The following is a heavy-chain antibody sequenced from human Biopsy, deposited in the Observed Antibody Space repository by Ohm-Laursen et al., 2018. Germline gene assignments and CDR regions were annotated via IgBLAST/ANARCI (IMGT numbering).Heavy chain of an antibody. Sequence: SLRLYCAASGFTFGHYAMHWVRQAPGKGLEWISLIWYDGTNEDYADSVKGRFTISRDNSKNTLYLQINTLTLEDTAFYYCARGLSSGWYGYFDVWGRGTLVTVSS. J-gene: IGHJ2*01. CDR3: ARGLSSGWYGYFDV. D-gene: IGHD6-19*01. CDR2: IWYDGTNE. V-gene: IGHV3-33*04. CDR1: GFTFGHYA.